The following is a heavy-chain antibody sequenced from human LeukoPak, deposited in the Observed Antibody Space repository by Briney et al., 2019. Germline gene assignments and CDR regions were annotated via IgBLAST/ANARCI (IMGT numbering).Heavy chain of an antibody. D-gene: IGHD3-10*01. CDR3: ARTGAMVRGGNNWFDP. CDR2: ISSSSSYI. V-gene: IGHV3-21*01. J-gene: IGHJ5*02. Sequence: PGGSLRLSCAASGFTFSSYSMNWVRQAPGKGLEWVSSISSSSSYIYYADSVKGRFTISRDNAKNSLYLQMNSLRAEDTAVYYCARTGAMVRGGNNWFDPWGQGTLVTVSS. CDR1: GFTFSSYS.